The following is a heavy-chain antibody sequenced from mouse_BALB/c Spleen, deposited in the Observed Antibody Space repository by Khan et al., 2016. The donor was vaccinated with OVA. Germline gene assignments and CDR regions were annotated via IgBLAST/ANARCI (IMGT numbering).Heavy chain of an antibody. Sequence: EVQLQESGADLVKPGASVKLSCTASGFNIKDTYIYWVKQSPEQGLEWIGRVDPANGNTKYDPKFLGKATITADTSSNTAYLQLSSLTSEDSAVYYCTRRVDNYDAYDMDYWGQGTSVTVSS. D-gene: IGHD1-3*01. CDR1: GFNIKDTY. CDR2: VDPANGNT. J-gene: IGHJ4*01. CDR3: TRRVDNYDAYDMDY. V-gene: IGHV14-3*02.